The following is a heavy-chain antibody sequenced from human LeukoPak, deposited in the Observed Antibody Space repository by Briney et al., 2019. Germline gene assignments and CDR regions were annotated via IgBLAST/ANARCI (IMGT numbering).Heavy chain of an antibody. J-gene: IGHJ6*02. Sequence: GASVKVSCKASGYTFTGYYMHWVRQAPGQGLEWMGWINPNSGGTNYAQKFQGRVTMTRDMSISTAYMELSRLRSDDTAVYYCATPPKTHNYYYGMDVGGQGTTVTVSS. CDR2: INPNSGGT. CDR3: ATPPKTHNYYYGMDV. V-gene: IGHV1-2*02. CDR1: GYTFTGYY.